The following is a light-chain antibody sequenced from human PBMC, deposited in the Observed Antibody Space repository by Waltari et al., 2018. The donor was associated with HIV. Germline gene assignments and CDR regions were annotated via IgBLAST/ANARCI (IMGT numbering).Light chain of an antibody. CDR3: GTWDSSLSAGV. V-gene: IGLV1-51*01. J-gene: IGLJ3*02. Sequence: QSVLTQPPSVSAAPGQKVTISCSGSSSNIGNNYVSWYQHLPGTAPQLLIYDNNKRPAGIPDRFAGSKSGTSATLGITGLQTGDEADYYCGTWDSSLSAGVFGGGTKLTVL. CDR2: DNN. CDR1: SSNIGNNY.